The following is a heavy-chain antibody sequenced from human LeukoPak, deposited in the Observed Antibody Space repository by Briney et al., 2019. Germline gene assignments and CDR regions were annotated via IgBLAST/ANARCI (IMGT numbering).Heavy chain of an antibody. J-gene: IGHJ4*02. Sequence: KPSETLSLTCTAPGGSISSYYCGWIRQPPGKGLEWSGYIYYSGSTNYTPSLKSRVTMSVDTSKSQFSLKLSSVTAADTAVYYCARYRPDYYFDYWGQGTLVTVSS. CDR2: IYYSGST. CDR3: ARYRPDYYFDY. V-gene: IGHV4-59*08. CDR1: GGSISSYY.